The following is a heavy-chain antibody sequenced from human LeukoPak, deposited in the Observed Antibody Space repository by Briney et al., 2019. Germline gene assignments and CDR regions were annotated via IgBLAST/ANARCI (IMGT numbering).Heavy chain of an antibody. D-gene: IGHD6-6*01. V-gene: IGHV4-59*01. Sequence: SETLSLTCIVSAGSTRGYYWSWIRQPPGKGLEWIGYIYYSGSTNYNPSLKSRVTISVDTSKNQFSLKLSSVTAADTAVYYCARSPVSSSPFDYWGQGTLVTVSS. J-gene: IGHJ4*02. CDR3: ARSPVSSSPFDY. CDR2: IYYSGST. CDR1: AGSTRGYY.